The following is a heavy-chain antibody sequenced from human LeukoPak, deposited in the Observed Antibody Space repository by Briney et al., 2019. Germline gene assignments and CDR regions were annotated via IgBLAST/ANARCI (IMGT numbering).Heavy chain of an antibody. J-gene: IGHJ4*02. D-gene: IGHD4-17*01. V-gene: IGHV4-59*01. CDR3: ARVSRGYGDYYFDY. CDR2: ICYSGST. Sequence: PSETLSLTCTVSGGSISSYYWSWIRQPPGKGLEWIGYICYSGSTNYNPSLKSRVTISVDTSKNQFSLKLSSVTAADTAVYYCARVSRGYGDYYFDYWGQGTLVTVSS. CDR1: GGSISSYY.